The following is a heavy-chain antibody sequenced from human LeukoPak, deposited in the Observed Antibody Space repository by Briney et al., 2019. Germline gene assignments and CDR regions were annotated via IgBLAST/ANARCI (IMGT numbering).Heavy chain of an antibody. J-gene: IGHJ1*01. CDR3: ARVAAGIGFFQH. CDR1: GYSISSGYY. D-gene: IGHD6-13*01. Sequence: SQTLSLTCGVSGYSISSGYYWGWIRQPPGKGLEWIGNIHHSGSTYYNPSLKSRVTISVDTSKNQLSLKLSSVTAADTAVYYCARVAAGIGFFQHWGQGTLVTVSS. V-gene: IGHV4-38-2*01. CDR2: IHHSGST.